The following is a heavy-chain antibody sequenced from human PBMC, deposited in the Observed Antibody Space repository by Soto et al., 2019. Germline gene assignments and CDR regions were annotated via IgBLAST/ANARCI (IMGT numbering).Heavy chain of an antibody. CDR2: IWYDGSNK. Sequence: QVQLVESGGGVVQPGRSLRLSCGASGFTFSSYGMHWVRQAPGKGLEWVAVIWYDGSNKYYADSVKGRFTISRDNSKNTLYLQMNSLRAEDTAVYYCARGYYYDSSGYSGYGMDVWGQGTTVTVSS. V-gene: IGHV3-33*01. CDR1: GFTFSSYG. CDR3: ARGYYYDSSGYSGYGMDV. J-gene: IGHJ6*02. D-gene: IGHD3-22*01.